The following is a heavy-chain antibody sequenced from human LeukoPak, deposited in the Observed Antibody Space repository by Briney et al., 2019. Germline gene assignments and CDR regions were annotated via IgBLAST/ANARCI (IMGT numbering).Heavy chain of an antibody. D-gene: IGHD1-14*01. CDR3: AKVPIRKGIPYYFDY. CDR1: GFTFRDYA. J-gene: IGHJ4*02. Sequence: PGGSLRLSCAASGFTFRDYAMSWVRQAPGKGPEWVSTFSAGGNRTYYADSVKGRFTISRDNSKNPLYLQMNSLRAEDTAVYYCAKVPIRKGIPYYFDYWGQGTLVTVSS. CDR2: FSAGGNRT. V-gene: IGHV3-23*01.